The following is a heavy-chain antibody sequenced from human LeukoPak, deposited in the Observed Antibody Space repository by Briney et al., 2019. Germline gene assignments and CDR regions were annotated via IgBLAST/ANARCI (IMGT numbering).Heavy chain of an antibody. CDR1: GYSFRDYW. V-gene: IGHV5-51*01. Sequence: GESLKISCKGFGYSFRDYWIGWVRQMPGKDLEWMGIIFPGESHINYSPTFEGRVTISADESINTAYLQWSSLTASDTAFYYCARVPCTGGSCSRTFDYWGQGTLVTVYS. D-gene: IGHD2-8*02. CDR3: ARVPCTGGSCSRTFDY. CDR2: IFPGESHI. J-gene: IGHJ4*02.